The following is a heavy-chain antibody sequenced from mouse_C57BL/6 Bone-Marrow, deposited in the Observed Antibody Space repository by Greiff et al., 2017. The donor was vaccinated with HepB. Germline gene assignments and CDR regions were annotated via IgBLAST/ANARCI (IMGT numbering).Heavy chain of an antibody. CDR1: GFNIKNTY. D-gene: IGHD2-4*01. CDR2: IDPANGNT. J-gene: IGHJ4*01. Sequence: EVMLVESVAELVRPGASVKLSCTASGFNIKNTYMHWVKQRPEQGLEWIGRIDPANGNTKYAPKFQGKATITADTSFNTAYLQLSSLTSEDTAIYYCASIYYDYLYAMDYWGQGTSVTVSS. V-gene: IGHV14-3*01. CDR3: ASIYYDYLYAMDY.